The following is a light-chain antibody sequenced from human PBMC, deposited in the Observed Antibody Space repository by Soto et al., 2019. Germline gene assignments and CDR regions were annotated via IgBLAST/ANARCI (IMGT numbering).Light chain of an antibody. J-gene: IGKJ1*01. V-gene: IGKV3-15*01. CDR2: GAS. CDR3: QQYNNWPPWT. CDR1: QSVRNN. Sequence: EIVMTQSRSTLSVSPGERATLSCGVSQSVRNNLAWYKQKPGQAPRLLIYGASTRATGIPARFSGSGSGTEFTLTISSLQSEDFAVYRCQQYNNWPPWTVGQGTKVDIK.